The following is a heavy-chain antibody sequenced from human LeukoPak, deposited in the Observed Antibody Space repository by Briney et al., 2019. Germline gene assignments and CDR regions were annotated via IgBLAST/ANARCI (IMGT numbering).Heavy chain of an antibody. CDR3: ATLYGDDAFDI. CDR2: ISYDGSNK. Sequence: PGGSLRLSCAASGLTFSSYGMHWVRQAPGKGLEWVAVISYDGSNKYYADSVKGRFTISRDNSKNTLYLQMNSLRAEDTAVYYCATLYGDDAFDIWGKGTMVTVSS. CDR1: GLTFSSYG. V-gene: IGHV3-30*03. D-gene: IGHD4-17*01. J-gene: IGHJ3*02.